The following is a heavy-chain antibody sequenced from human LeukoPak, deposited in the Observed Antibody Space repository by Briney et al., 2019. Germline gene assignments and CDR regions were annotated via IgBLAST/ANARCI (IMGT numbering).Heavy chain of an antibody. J-gene: IGHJ4*02. Sequence: SETLSLTCAVYGGSFSGYYWSWIRQPPGKGLEWIGEIYHSGSTNYNPSLKSRVTISVDTSKNQFSLKLSSVTAADTAVYYCARRCDYGYDYWGQGTLVTVSS. CDR3: ARRCDYGYDY. V-gene: IGHV4-34*01. D-gene: IGHD4-17*01. CDR2: IYHSGST. CDR1: GGSFSGYY.